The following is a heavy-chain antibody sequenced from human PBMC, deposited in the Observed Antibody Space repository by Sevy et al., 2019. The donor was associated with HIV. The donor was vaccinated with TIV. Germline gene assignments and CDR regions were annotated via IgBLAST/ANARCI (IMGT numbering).Heavy chain of an antibody. CDR1: GFTFTSYS. D-gene: IGHD2-15*01. Sequence: GGSLRLSCAASGFTFTSYSMNWVRQAPGKGLEWVASINRDGSEKFHVDSVKGRFTISRDNMKKSLFLQMNNLRVEDTGVYYCLRGGGGYWGQETLVTVSS. CDR2: INRDGSEK. CDR3: LRGGGGY. V-gene: IGHV3-7*01. J-gene: IGHJ4*02.